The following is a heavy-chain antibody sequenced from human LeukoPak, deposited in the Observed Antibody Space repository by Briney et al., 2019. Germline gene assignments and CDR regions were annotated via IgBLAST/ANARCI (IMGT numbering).Heavy chain of an antibody. CDR3: SRRRMPGVSGGLFRFGP. J-gene: IGHJ5*02. CDR1: GGSISSYY. V-gene: IGHV4-4*09. CDR2: IHTSGST. Sequence: SETLSLTCTVSGGSISSYYWSWIRQPPGKGLEWIGYIHTSGSTNYNPSLKSRVTISVDTSKNQFSLNLSSVTAADTAVYYCSRRRMPGVSGGLFRFGPWGQGTLVTVSS. D-gene: IGHD3-16*01.